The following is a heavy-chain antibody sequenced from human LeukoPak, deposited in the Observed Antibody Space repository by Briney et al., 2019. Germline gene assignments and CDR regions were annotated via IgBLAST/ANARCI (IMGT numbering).Heavy chain of an antibody. Sequence: ASVKASCKASGYTFTGFYMHWVRQAPGQGLEWMGWIDPNIGTTKYSQKFQGRVTMTRETSISEVYMELSRLRSDDTAVYYCARLLEHYYFDASGYYDEDYWGQGTPIIVSS. CDR1: GYTFTGFY. V-gene: IGHV1-2*02. CDR2: IDPNIGTT. J-gene: IGHJ4*02. CDR3: ARLLEHYYFDASGYYDEDY. D-gene: IGHD3-22*01.